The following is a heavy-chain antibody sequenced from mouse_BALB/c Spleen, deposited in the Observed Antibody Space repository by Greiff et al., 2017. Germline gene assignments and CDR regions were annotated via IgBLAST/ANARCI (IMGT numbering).Heavy chain of an antibody. CDR2: INPYNGDT. V-gene: IGHV1-37*01. CDR1: GYSFTGYF. CDR3: GRTRSITRDYAMDY. Sequence: EVQLQQSGPELVKPGASVKISCTASGYSFTGYFMNWVKQSPGKSLEWIGRINPYNGDTFYNQKFKGKATLTVDKSSSTANMELLSLTSEDSAVYYGGRTRSITRDYAMDYWGQGTSVTVSS. J-gene: IGHJ4*01.